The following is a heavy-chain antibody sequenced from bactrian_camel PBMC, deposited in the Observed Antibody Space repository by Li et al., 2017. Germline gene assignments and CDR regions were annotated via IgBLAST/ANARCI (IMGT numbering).Heavy chain of an antibody. V-gene: IGHV3S61*01. J-gene: IGHJ4*01. CDR2: IDSDSTT. CDR1: GYTDEYC. CDR3: GAIYRDEGCNVVTGGWEFAY. D-gene: IGHD5*01. Sequence: HVQLVESGGGLVQPGGSLGLSCALRGYTDEYCIGWFRQAPGKQREGVATIDSDSTTDYADSVKGRFTISRDNAKNTLYLQIDSLKPEDTAMYYCGAIYRDEGCNVVTGGWEFAYWGRGTQVTVS.